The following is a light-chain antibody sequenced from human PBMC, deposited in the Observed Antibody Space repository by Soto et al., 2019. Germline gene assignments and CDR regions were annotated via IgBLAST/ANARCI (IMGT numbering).Light chain of an antibody. Sequence: EIVLTQSAATLSLSPWERATLSCRASQSVRSDLVWYQQKPGQAPRLLIYDASTRATGVPVRFSGSGSGTEFTLTISSLQSEDFAVYYCQQYNNWPPITFGQGTRLEIK. CDR2: DAS. CDR3: QQYNNWPPIT. CDR1: QSVRSD. J-gene: IGKJ5*01. V-gene: IGKV3-15*01.